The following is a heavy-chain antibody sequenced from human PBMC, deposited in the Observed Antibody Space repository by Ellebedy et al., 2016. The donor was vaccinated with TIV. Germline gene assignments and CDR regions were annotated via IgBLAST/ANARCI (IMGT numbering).Heavy chain of an antibody. Sequence: MPSETLSLTCTVSGYSLSSGYFWGWIRQSPGKGLEWIGSLHQSGSTYYYPSLKSRVPMSVDRSKNQFSLKLTSVTAADTAVYYCASRASGSFLYWGQGSLVTVSS. CDR1: GYSLSSGYF. D-gene: IGHD3-10*01. V-gene: IGHV4-38-2*02. CDR2: LHQSGST. CDR3: ASRASGSFLY. J-gene: IGHJ4*02.